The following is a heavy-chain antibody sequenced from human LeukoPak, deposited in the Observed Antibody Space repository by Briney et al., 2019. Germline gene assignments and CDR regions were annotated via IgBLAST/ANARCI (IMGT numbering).Heavy chain of an antibody. CDR2: IYYGGST. J-gene: IGHJ5*02. CDR1: GGSISSYY. CDR3: ARGPPTPTGWFDP. V-gene: IGHV4-59*01. D-gene: IGHD3-10*01. Sequence: SETLSHTCTVSGGSISSYYWSWIRQPPGKGLEWIGYIYYGGSTNYNPSLKSRVTISVDTSKNQFSLKLSSVTAADTAVYYCARGPPTPTGWFDPWGQGTLVFVSS.